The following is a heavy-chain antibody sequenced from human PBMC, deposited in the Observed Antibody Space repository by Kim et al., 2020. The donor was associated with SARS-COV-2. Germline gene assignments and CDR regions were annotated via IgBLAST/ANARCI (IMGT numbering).Heavy chain of an antibody. Sequence: SETLSLTCAVYGGSFSGYYWSWIRQPPGKGLEWIGEINHSGSTNYNPSLKSRVTISVDTSKNQFSLKLSSVTAADTAVYYCARDNLKQLVRYYYYGMDVWGQGTTVTVSS. CDR1: GGSFSGYY. D-gene: IGHD6-13*01. J-gene: IGHJ6*02. CDR3: ARDNLKQLVRYYYYGMDV. CDR2: INHSGST. V-gene: IGHV4-34*01.